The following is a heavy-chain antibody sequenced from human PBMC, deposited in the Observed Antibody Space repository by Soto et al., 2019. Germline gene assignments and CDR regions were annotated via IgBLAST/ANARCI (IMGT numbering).Heavy chain of an antibody. J-gene: IGHJ6*02. CDR3: VKDHHDHCIGSSCYPQFYGMDV. Sequence: GGSLRLSCSASGFTLSSYAMHWVRQAPGKGLEYVSAISSNGGSTYYADSVKGSFTISRDNSKNTLYLQMSSLRAEDTAVYYCVKDHHDHCIGSSCYPQFYGMDVWGQGTTVTVSS. V-gene: IGHV3-64D*08. CDR1: GFTLSSYA. D-gene: IGHD2-15*01. CDR2: ISSNGGST.